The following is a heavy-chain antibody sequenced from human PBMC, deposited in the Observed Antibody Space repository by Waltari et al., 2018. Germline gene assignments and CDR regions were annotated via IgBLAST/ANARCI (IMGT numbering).Heavy chain of an antibody. V-gene: IGHV3-30-3*01. CDR2: ISYDGSNK. CDR1: GFTFSSYS. D-gene: IGHD2-21*01. J-gene: IGHJ4*02. Sequence: QVQLVESGGGVVQPGRSLRLSCSASGFTFSSYSLHWFRPAPGKGLEWVAVISYDGSNKYYADSVKGRFTISRDNSKNTLYLQMNSLRAEDTAVYYCARAPRYCGGDCYFFDYWGQGTLVTVSS. CDR3: ARAPRYCGGDCYFFDY.